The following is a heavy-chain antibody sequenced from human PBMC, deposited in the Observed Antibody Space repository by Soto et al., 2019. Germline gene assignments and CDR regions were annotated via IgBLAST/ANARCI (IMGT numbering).Heavy chain of an antibody. V-gene: IGHV4-31*03. D-gene: IGHD6-25*01. CDR1: GGSINIGGSY. Sequence: SETLSLTCTVPGGSINIGGSYWTWILHHPGNGLDWCGHIYYSGTTLYNPSLAGRVFISLDSSRNQFSLKLTSVTAADSAVYYCARGRGYILQNYFDLLGLGILVTVSS. CDR2: IYYSGTT. CDR3: ARGRGYILQNYFDL. J-gene: IGHJ5*02.